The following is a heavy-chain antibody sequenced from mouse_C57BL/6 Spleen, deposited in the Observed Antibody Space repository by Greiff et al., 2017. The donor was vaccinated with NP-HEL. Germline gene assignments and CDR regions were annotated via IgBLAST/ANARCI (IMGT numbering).Heavy chain of an antibody. D-gene: IGHD1-1*01. CDR2: IDPSDSYT. CDR1: GYTFTSYW. V-gene: IGHV1-50*01. Sequence: QVQLQQPGAELVKPGASVKLSCKASGYTFTSYWMHWVKQRPGQGLEWIGEIDPSDSYTNYNQKFKGKATLTVDTSSSTAYMQLSSLTSEDSAVYCCATTVIATRLDYWGQGTTLTVSS. J-gene: IGHJ2*01. CDR3: ATTVIATRLDY.